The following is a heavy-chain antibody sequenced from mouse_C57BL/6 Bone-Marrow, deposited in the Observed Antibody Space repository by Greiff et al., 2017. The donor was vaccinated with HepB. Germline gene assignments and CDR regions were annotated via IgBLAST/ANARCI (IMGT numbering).Heavy chain of an antibody. CDR3: ARPIVTWYFDV. D-gene: IGHD2-5*01. Sequence: VQLQESGAELAKPGASVKLSCKASGYTFTSYWMHWVKQRPGQGLEWIGYINPSSGYTKYNQKVKDKATLNADKSSSTAYMQLSSRTYEDSAVYYCARPIVTWYFDVWGTGTTVTVSS. J-gene: IGHJ1*03. V-gene: IGHV1-7*01. CDR1: GYTFTSYW. CDR2: INPSSGYT.